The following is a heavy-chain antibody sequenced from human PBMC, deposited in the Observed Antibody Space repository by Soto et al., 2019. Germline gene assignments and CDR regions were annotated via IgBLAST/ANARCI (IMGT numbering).Heavy chain of an antibody. V-gene: IGHV4-39*01. CDR2: IYYRGTT. J-gene: IGHJ2*01. CDR1: GGSISSSSYC. D-gene: IGHD6-19*01. CDR3: ARLAVAGTWYFDL. Sequence: QLQLQESGPGLVKPSETLSLTCTVSGGSISSSSYCWGWSRQPPGKGLEWIGTIYYRGTTYYNSSLRSRVTIPVDTSKNQFSLKLSSVTAADTAVYYCARLAVAGTWYFDLWGRGTLVTVSS.